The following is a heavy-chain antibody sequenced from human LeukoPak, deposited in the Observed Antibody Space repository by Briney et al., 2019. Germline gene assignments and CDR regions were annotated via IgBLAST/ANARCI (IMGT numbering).Heavy chain of an antibody. V-gene: IGHV3-21*01. Sequence: GGSLRLSCAASGFTFSTHSMNWVRQTPGKGLEWVSSINSRSTYIFYAGSVKGRFTISRDNAENSLYLQMNSLRAEDTAVYYCARVLDIVVVPAANDAFDIWGQGTMVIVPS. CDR2: INSRSTYI. J-gene: IGHJ3*02. CDR1: GFTFSTHS. D-gene: IGHD2-2*03. CDR3: ARVLDIVVVPAANDAFDI.